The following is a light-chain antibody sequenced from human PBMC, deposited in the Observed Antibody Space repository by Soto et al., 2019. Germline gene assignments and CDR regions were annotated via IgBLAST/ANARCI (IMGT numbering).Light chain of an antibody. Sequence: DIQMTQSPSSLSASVGDRVTITCQASQDISNYLNWYQQKPGKAPKLLIYDASNLETGVPSRFSGSGSGTDFTFTISSLQPEEIATYYCQRYGKLPPVFGGGTKVEIK. CDR1: QDISNY. CDR2: DAS. V-gene: IGKV1-33*01. CDR3: QRYGKLPPV. J-gene: IGKJ4*02.